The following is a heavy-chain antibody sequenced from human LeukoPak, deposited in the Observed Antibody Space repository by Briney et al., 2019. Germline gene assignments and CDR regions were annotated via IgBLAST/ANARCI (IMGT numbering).Heavy chain of an antibody. CDR3: ARDKASEVTPSGYYGMDV. J-gene: IGHJ6*02. D-gene: IGHD4-23*01. CDR1: GGSISSGGYY. V-gene: IGHV4-31*03. Sequence: SETLSLTCTVSGGSISSGGYYWSWIRQHPGKSLEWIGYIYYSGSTYYNPSLKSRVTISVDTSKNQFSLKLSSVTAADTAVYYCARDKASEVTPSGYYGMDVWGQGTTVTVSS. CDR2: IYYSGST.